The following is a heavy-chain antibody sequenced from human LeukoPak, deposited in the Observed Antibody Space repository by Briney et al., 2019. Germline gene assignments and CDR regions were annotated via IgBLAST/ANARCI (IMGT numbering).Heavy chain of an antibody. CDR1: GYTFTDYF. V-gene: IGHV1-18*04. D-gene: IGHD5-12*01. Sequence: ASVKVSCKASGYTFTDYFIHWVRQTPGEGLEWMGWINTGSGGTNYAQKLQGRVTMTTDTSTSTAYMELRSLRSDDTAVYYCARGSYGGYDSQFDPWGQGTLVTVSS. J-gene: IGHJ5*02. CDR3: ARGSYGGYDSQFDP. CDR2: INTGSGGT.